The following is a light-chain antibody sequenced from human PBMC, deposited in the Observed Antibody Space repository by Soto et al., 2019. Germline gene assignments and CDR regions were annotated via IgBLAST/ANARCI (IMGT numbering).Light chain of an antibody. V-gene: IGKV1-33*01. Sequence: IQKNQSPSTMSASVGDRVTITCRASQSISTWLAWYQQKPGKAPKLLIYDASXXETGVPSRFSGSGSGTDFTFTISSLQPEDIATYYCQQYDNLITFGQGTRLEI. CDR2: DAS. J-gene: IGKJ5*01. CDR3: QQYDNLIT. CDR1: QSISTW.